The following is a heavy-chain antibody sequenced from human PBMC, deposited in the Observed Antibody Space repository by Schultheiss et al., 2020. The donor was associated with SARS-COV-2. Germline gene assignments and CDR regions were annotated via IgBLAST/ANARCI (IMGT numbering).Heavy chain of an antibody. CDR3: ARVRIGNGYCSSTSCHNWFDP. CDR1: GYTFTGYY. CDR2: IDPNSGGT. D-gene: IGHD2-2*01. Sequence: ASVKVSCKASGYTFTGYYMHWVRQAPGQGLEWMGWIDPNSGGTNYAQKFQGRVTMTRDTSISTAYMELSRLRSDDTAVYYCARVRIGNGYCSSTSCHNWFDPWGQGTLVTVSS. V-gene: IGHV1-2*02. J-gene: IGHJ5*02.